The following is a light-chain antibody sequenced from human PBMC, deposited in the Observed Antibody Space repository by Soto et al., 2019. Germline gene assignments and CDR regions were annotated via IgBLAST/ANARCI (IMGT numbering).Light chain of an antibody. CDR2: YDT. Sequence: SYELTQPPSVSVAPGKTARITCGGNNIGSKSVHWYQQKPGQAPVLVIYYDTDRPSCIPERFSGSNSGNTATLTISRVEAGDEADYYCQVWHSSSDHVVFGGGTKLTVL. J-gene: IGLJ2*01. CDR3: QVWHSSSDHVV. V-gene: IGLV3-21*04. CDR1: NIGSKS.